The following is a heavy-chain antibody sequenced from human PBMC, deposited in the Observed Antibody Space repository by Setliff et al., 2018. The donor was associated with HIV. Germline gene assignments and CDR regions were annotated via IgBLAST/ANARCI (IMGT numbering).Heavy chain of an antibody. J-gene: IGHJ6*03. CDR3: ARDRVVAAAYYYYYMDV. CDR1: GFTFSSYG. Sequence: GGSLRLSCAASGFTFSSYGMHWVRQAPGKGLEWVAVIWYDGGNKYYADSVKGRFTISRDNSKNTLYLQMNSLRAEDTAVYYCARDRVVAAAYYYYYMDVWGKGTTVTRLL. CDR2: IWYDGGNK. D-gene: IGHD2-15*01. V-gene: IGHV3-33*01.